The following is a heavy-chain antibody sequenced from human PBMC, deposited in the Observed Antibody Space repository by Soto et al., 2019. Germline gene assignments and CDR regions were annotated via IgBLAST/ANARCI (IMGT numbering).Heavy chain of an antibody. CDR1: GDSVSSNSAG. V-gene: IGHV6-1*01. CDR2: TYYKSKWNN. CDR3: ARGRRSWFDP. Sequence: SQTLSLTCVISGDSVSSNSAGWNWIRQSPSRGLEWLGRTYYKSKWNNDYALSVKSRITINPDTSKNQFSLHLYSVTPEDTAVYYCARGRRSWFDPCGPGTLLTVSS. J-gene: IGHJ5*02.